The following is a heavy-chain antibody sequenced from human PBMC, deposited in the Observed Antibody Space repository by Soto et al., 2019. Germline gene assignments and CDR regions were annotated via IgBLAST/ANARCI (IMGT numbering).Heavy chain of an antibody. D-gene: IGHD3-16*01. J-gene: IGHJ3*02. V-gene: IGHV5-10-1*03. Sequence: EVQLVQSGAEEKMPGESLRISCKGSAYTFTHYWIAWVRQMPGKGLEWMGRIDPSDADTNYSPSFQGHVTISADKSISTAYLQWSSLKASDSAMYYCATTRGLGGGAFDIWGQGTMVTVSS. CDR3: ATTRGLGGGAFDI. CDR2: IDPSDADT. CDR1: AYTFTHYW.